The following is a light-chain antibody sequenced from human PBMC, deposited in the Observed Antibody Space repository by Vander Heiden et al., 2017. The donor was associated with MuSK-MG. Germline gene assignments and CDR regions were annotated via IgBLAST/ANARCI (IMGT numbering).Light chain of an antibody. CDR1: SSNIGSNT. J-gene: IGLJ2*01. V-gene: IGLV1-44*01. Sequence: QSVLTQPPSASGTPGQPVTTSCSGRSSNIGSNTVTWYQQLPGTAPQLLIVMINQRPSGVPDRFSGSTSCTSDSPATSALQSEDEADEDGYAWHASLNGHVVFGGGTKLTVL. CDR2: MIN. CDR3: YAWHASLNGHVV.